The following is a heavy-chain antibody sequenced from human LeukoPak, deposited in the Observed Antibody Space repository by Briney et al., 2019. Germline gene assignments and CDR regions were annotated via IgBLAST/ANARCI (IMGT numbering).Heavy chain of an antibody. Sequence: GESLKISFKGSGYRFTSYWIGWVRPMPGKGLEWMGIIYPGDSDTRYSPSFQGQVTISADKSISTAYLQWSSLKASDTAMYYCARHYCSGGSCYWFDPWGQGTLVTVSS. CDR3: ARHYCSGGSCYWFDP. D-gene: IGHD2-15*01. CDR1: GYRFTSYW. V-gene: IGHV5-51*01. CDR2: IYPGDSDT. J-gene: IGHJ5*02.